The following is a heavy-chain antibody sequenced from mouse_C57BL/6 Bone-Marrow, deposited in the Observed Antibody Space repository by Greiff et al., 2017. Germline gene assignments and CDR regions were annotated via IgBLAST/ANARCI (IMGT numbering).Heavy chain of an antibody. CDR3: ARHKLRVLFDY. Sequence: EVKLQESGGGLVKPGGSLKLSCAASGLTFSSYTMSWVRQTPEKRLEWVATISGGGGNTYYPDSVKGRFTISRDNAKNTLYLQMSSLRSEDTALYYCARHKLRVLFDYWGQGTTLTVSS. J-gene: IGHJ2*01. D-gene: IGHD1-1*01. CDR2: ISGGGGNT. CDR1: GLTFSSYT. V-gene: IGHV5-9*01.